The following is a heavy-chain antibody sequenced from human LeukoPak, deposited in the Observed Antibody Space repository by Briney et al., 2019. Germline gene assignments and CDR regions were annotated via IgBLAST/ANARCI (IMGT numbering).Heavy chain of an antibody. CDR2: INHSGST. D-gene: IGHD5-18*01. J-gene: IGHJ4*02. CDR1: GGSFSGYY. Sequence: SETLSLTRAVYGGSFSGYYWSWIRQPPGKGLEWIGEINHSGSTNYNPSLKSRVTISVDTSKNQFSLKLSSVTAADTAVYYCARGRYSYGWPYFDYWGQGTLVTVSS. V-gene: IGHV4-34*01. CDR3: ARGRYSYGWPYFDY.